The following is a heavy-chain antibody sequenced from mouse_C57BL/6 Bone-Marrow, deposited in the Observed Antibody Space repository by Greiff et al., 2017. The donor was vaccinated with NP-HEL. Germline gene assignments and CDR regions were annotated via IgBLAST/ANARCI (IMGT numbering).Heavy chain of an antibody. J-gene: IGHJ2*01. D-gene: IGHD1-1*01. CDR2: IDPSDSYT. V-gene: IGHV1-69*01. Sequence: QVQLQQSGAELVMPGASVKLSCKASGYTFTSYWMHWVKQRPGQGLEWIGEIDPSDSYTNYNQKFKGKSTLTVDKSSSTAYMQLSSLTSEDSAVYYCARDYYGSSYADYWGQGTTLTVSS. CDR3: ARDYYGSSYADY. CDR1: GYTFTSYW.